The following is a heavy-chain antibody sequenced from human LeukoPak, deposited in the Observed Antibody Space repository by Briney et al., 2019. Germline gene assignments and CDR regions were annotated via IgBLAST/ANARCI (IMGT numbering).Heavy chain of an antibody. CDR2: INQDGSEK. J-gene: IGHJ4*02. Sequence: GGSLRLSCAASGFTFSSYWMGWVRQAPGKGLEWVANINQDGSEKYYVDSMKGRFTISRDNAKNSLYLQMNSLRAEDTAVYYCARGYGSGNYYFDYWGQGTLVSVSS. D-gene: IGHD3-10*01. CDR3: ARGYGSGNYYFDY. V-gene: IGHV3-7*04. CDR1: GFTFSSYW.